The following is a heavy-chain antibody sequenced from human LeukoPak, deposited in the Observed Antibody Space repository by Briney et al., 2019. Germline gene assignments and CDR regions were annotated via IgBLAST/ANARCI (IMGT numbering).Heavy chain of an antibody. J-gene: IGHJ4*02. D-gene: IGHD3-22*01. V-gene: IGHV3-21*01. CDR2: ITSSSSYI. CDR3: ARVNGGNYYDSGDY. CDR1: GFTFSSYS. Sequence: GGSLRLSCAASGFTFSSYSMNWVRQAPGKGLEWVSSITSSSSYIYYADSVKGRFTISRDNAKNSLYLQMNSLRAEDTAVYYCARVNGGNYYDSGDYWGQGTLVTVSS.